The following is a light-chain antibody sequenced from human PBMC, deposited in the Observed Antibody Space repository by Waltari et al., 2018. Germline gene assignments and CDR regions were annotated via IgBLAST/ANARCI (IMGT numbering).Light chain of an antibody. Sequence: QSALTQPASVSGSPGQSITISCTGSSSDPRVYNYVSWYQQHPGKAPQLMIYDVSNRPSWVSDRFSGSKSANAASLTISGLLAEDEADYYCSSYTSTSTVLFGGGTKVTVL. CDR3: SSYTSTSTVL. J-gene: IGLJ2*01. V-gene: IGLV2-14*03. CDR2: DVS. CDR1: SSDPRVYNY.